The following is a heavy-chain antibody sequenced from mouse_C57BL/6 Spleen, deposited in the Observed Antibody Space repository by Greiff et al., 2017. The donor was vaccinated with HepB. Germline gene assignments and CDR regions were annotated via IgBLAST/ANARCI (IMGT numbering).Heavy chain of an antibody. J-gene: IGHJ2*01. CDR1: GFTFSDYG. D-gene: IGHD1-1*01. CDR3: ARGYYYGSSSFDY. V-gene: IGHV5-17*01. CDR2: ISSGSSTI. Sequence: EVKLVESGGGLVKPGGSLKLSCAASGFTFSDYGMHWVRQAPEKGLEWVAYISSGSSTIYYADTVKGRFTISRDNAKNTLFLQMTSLRSEDTAMYYCARGYYYGSSSFDYWGQGTTLTVSS.